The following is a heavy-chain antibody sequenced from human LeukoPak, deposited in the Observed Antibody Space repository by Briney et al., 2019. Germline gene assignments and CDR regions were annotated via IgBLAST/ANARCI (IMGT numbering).Heavy chain of an antibody. CDR3: ARGVRYYGSGSTIGMDV. CDR1: GGSFSGYY. V-gene: IGHV4-34*01. CDR2: INHSGST. Sequence: PSETLSLTCAVYGGSFSGYYWSWIRQPPGKGLEGIGEINHSGSTNYNPSLKSRVTISVDTSKNQFSLKLSSVTAADTAVYYCARGVRYYGSGSTIGMDVWGKGTTVTVSS. J-gene: IGHJ6*04. D-gene: IGHD3-10*01.